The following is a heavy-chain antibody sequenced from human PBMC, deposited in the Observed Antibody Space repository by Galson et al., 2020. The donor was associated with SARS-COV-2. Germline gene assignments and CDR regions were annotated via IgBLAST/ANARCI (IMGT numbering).Heavy chain of an antibody. Sequence: SETLSLTCTVSGYSISSGYYWGWIRQPPGKGLEWIGSIYHSGSTYYNPSLKSRVNISVDTSKNQFSLKLSSVTAADTAVYYCAGSNRRYCSSTSCYRLDYWGQGTLVTVSS. D-gene: IGHD2-2*01. CDR2: IYHSGST. CDR1: GYSISSGYY. J-gene: IGHJ4*02. CDR3: AGSNRRYCSSTSCYRLDY. V-gene: IGHV4-38-2*02.